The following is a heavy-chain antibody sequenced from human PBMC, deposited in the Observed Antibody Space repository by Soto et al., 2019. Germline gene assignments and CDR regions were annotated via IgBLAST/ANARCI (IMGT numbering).Heavy chain of an antibody. Sequence: SDTLSLTCRVSSCSISSSYFWSWIRQPPGKGLDWIGNINYSGSTNYNPSLKTRVTISVDTSRNQFSLKLRSGTAADTTLYYCARTRYYDRKSSHFDYWGQGTLVS. CDR2: INYSGST. J-gene: IGHJ4*02. CDR3: ARTRYYDRKSSHFDY. CDR1: SCSISSSYF. D-gene: IGHD3-22*01. V-gene: IGHV4-59*07.